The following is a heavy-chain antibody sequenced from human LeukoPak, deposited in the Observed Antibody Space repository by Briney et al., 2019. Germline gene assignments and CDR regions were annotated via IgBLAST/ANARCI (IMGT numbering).Heavy chain of an antibody. Sequence: SQTLSLTCAISGDSVSSNSATWNWIRQSPSRGLDWLGRTYYRSNWYNDYAESVKGRITIHPDTSKNQFSLQLNSVTPEDTAVYYCARDLAGFGGYSYGMVDYWGQGTLVTVSS. CDR2: TYYRSNWYN. CDR3: ARDLAGFGGYSYGMVDY. J-gene: IGHJ4*02. V-gene: IGHV6-1*01. D-gene: IGHD5-18*01. CDR1: GDSVSSNSAT.